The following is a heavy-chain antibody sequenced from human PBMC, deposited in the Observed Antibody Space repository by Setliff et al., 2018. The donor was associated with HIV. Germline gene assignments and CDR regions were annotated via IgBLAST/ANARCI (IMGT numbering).Heavy chain of an antibody. CDR3: ARLWAYYDSSGRTAFDI. CDR2: IYTTGST. D-gene: IGHD3-22*01. V-gene: IGHV4-61*02. J-gene: IGHJ3*02. Sequence: KPSETLSLTCTVSGASLTRGYYYWSWIRQPAGKGLEWIGRIYTTGSTNYNSSLQSRVTISADTSRNNFSLRLGSVTAADTAVYYRARLWAYYDSSGRTAFDIWGQGTMVTVSS. CDR1: GASLTRGYYY.